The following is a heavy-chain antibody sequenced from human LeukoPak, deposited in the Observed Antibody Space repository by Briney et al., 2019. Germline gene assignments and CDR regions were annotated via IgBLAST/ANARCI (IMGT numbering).Heavy chain of an antibody. Sequence: ASVKVSCKASGFTFTSSAMQWVRQARGQRLEWIGWIVVGSGNTNYAQKFQERVTITRDMSTSTAYMELSSLRSEDAAVYYCASRGYSSSWYDNYYYYMDVWGKGTTVTVSS. CDR3: ASRGYSSSWYDNYYYYMDV. D-gene: IGHD6-13*01. CDR2: IVVGSGNT. CDR1: GFTFTSSA. J-gene: IGHJ6*03. V-gene: IGHV1-58*02.